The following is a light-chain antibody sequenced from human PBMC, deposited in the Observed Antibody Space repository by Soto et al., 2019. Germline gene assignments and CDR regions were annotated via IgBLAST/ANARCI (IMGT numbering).Light chain of an antibody. CDR2: DAS. Sequence: DVQLTQSPSSLSASVGDRVTITCQASQDITTYLHWYQQKPGKAPKLLISDASSLAPGVPSRFSGSGAGTDLSITISSLQPEDSGIYYCQQYYDHPPLTFGGGSTVE. CDR1: QDITTY. V-gene: IGKV1-33*01. CDR3: QQYYDHPPLT. J-gene: IGKJ4*02.